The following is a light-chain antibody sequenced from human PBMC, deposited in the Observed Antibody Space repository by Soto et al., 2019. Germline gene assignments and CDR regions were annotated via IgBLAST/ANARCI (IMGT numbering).Light chain of an antibody. J-gene: IGLJ2*01. Sequence: QSALTQPASVSGSPGQSITISCDGETFTYVSWYQQHPGKAPKLIIYNIRGRPSGVSSRFSGSQSGNTASLAISGLRAEDEADYFCSAYVESDAVIFGRGTQLTVL. CDR1: DGETFTY. CDR3: SAYVESDAVI. V-gene: IGLV2-14*01. CDR2: NIR.